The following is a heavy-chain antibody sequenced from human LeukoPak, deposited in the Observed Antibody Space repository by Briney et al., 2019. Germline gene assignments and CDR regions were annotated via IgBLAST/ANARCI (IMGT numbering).Heavy chain of an antibody. CDR3: ARDPPLFYDSSGYSNVFDY. CDR2: INPSGGST. J-gene: IGHJ4*02. D-gene: IGHD3-22*01. V-gene: IGHV1-46*01. CDR1: GYIFTSYY. Sequence: ASVKVSCKASGYIFTSYYMHWVRQAPGQGLEWMGIINPSGGSTSYAQKFQGRVTMTRDTSTSTVYMELSSLRSEDTAVYYCARDPPLFYDSSGYSNVFDYWGQGTLVTVSS.